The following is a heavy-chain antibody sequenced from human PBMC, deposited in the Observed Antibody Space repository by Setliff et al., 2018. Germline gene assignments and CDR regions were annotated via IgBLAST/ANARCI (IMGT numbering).Heavy chain of an antibody. D-gene: IGHD1-26*01. CDR1: AGSISSSSYY. CDR3: ARSLVGATYSVYFDY. Sequence: SETLSLTCTVSAGSISSSSYYWGWIRQPPGKGLEWIATIHYSGSTYYNPSLKSRVTTSVDTSKNQFSLKLSSVTAADTAIYYCARSLVGATYSVYFDYWGQGALVTVPS. J-gene: IGHJ4*02. CDR2: IHYSGST. V-gene: IGHV4-39*01.